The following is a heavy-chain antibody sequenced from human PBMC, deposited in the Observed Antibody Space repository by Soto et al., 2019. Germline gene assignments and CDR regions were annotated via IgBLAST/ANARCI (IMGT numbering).Heavy chain of an antibody. Sequence: GGSLRLSCAASGFTFSSYGKHWVRQAPGKGLEWVAVISYDGSNKYYADSVKGRFTISRDNSKNSLYFQMISLRAGDTAVYYCARGHCGGGSCYSNYHYGMDVWGQGTTVTVSS. D-gene: IGHD2-15*01. V-gene: IGHV3-30*03. J-gene: IGHJ6*02. CDR3: ARGHCGGGSCYSNYHYGMDV. CDR2: ISYDGSNK. CDR1: GFTFSSYG.